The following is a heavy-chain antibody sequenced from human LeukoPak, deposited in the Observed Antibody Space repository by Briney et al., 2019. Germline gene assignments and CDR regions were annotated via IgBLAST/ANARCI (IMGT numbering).Heavy chain of an antibody. CDR3: ASGYYYVWDAFDI. CDR2: ISSSGSTI. V-gene: IGHV3-48*03. J-gene: IGHJ3*02. CDR1: GFTFSSYE. D-gene: IGHD3-22*01. Sequence: GGSLRLSCAASGFTFSSYEMNWVRQAPGKGLEWVSYISSSGSTIYYADSVKGRFTISRDNAKNSLYLQMNSLRAEDTAVYYCASGYYYVWDAFDIWGQGTMVTVSS.